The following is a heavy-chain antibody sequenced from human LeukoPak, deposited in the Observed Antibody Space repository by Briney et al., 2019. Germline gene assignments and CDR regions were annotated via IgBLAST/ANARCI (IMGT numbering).Heavy chain of an antibody. D-gene: IGHD6-19*01. Sequence: GGSLRLSCAASGFTVSSNYMSWVRQAPGKGLEWVSVIYSGGSTYYADSVKGRFTISRDNSKNTLYLQMNSLRAEDTAVYFCAREQGGSGWSGFDYWGQGTLVTVSS. CDR2: IYSGGST. CDR1: GFTVSSNY. CDR3: AREQGGSGWSGFDY. J-gene: IGHJ4*02. V-gene: IGHV3-66*01.